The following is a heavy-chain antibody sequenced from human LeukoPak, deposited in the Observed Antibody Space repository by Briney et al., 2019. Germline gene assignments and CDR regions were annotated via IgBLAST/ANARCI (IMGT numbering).Heavy chain of an antibody. CDR1: GGSVSSGSYY. D-gene: IGHD4-17*01. J-gene: IGHJ4*02. V-gene: IGHV4-61*01. Sequence: SETLSLTCTVSGGSVSSGSYYWSRIRQPPGKGLEWIGYIYFSGSTTYNPSLNSRVTISVDTSKNKFSLKLSSVTAADTAVYYCARVPISTTAQGYFDYWGQGTLVTVSS. CDR2: IYFSGST. CDR3: ARVPISTTAQGYFDY.